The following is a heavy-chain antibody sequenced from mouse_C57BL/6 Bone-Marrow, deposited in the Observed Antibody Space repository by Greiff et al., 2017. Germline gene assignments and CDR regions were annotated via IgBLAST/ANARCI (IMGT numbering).Heavy chain of an antibody. Sequence: EVMLVESGGGLVQPGESLKLSCESNEYEFPSHDMSWVRKTPEKRLELVAAINSDGGSTYYPDTMERRVIMSRDNTKKSLYLQMSSLRSEDTALYYCARQATAWFAYWGQGTLVTVSA. CDR2: INSDGGST. CDR1: EYEFPSHD. V-gene: IGHV5-2*01. J-gene: IGHJ3*01. CDR3: ARQATAWFAY.